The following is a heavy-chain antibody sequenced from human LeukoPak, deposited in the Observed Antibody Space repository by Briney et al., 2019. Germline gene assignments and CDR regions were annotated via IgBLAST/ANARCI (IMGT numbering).Heavy chain of an antibody. D-gene: IGHD3-22*01. J-gene: IGHJ4*02. Sequence: GGSLRLSCAASGFTFSNAWMSWVRQAPGKGLEWVGRIKSKTDGGTTDYAAPVKGRFTISRDDSKNTLYLQTNSLETEDTAVYYCTTDGGVYYDSSAEIDYWGQGTLVTVSS. CDR3: TTDGGVYYDSSAEIDY. CDR1: GFTFSNAW. V-gene: IGHV3-15*01. CDR2: IKSKTDGGTT.